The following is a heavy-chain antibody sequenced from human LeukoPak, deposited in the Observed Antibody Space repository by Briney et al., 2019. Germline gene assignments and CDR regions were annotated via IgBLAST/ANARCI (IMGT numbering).Heavy chain of an antibody. CDR1: GFTFSSSA. D-gene: IGHD2-15*01. CDR3: AKQLGYCSNGSCYFPY. CDR2: ISNNGGYT. J-gene: IGHJ4*02. V-gene: IGHV3-23*01. Sequence: GGSLRLSCAASGFTFSSSAMSWVRQAPGKGLEWVSAISNNGGYTNYADSVQGRFTISRDNSKSTLCLQMNSLRAEDTAVYYCAKQLGYCSNGSCYFPYWGQGTLVTVSS.